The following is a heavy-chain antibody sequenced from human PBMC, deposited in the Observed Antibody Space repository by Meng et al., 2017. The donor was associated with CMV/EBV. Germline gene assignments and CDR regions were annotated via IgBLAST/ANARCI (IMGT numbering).Heavy chain of an antibody. V-gene: IGHV5-51*04. CDR1: GYSFTSYW. J-gene: IGHJ1*01. CDR3: ARLGRAEYFQH. CDR2: IYPGDSDT. Sequence: ISCKGSGYSFTSYWIGWVRQMPGKGLEWMGIIYPGDSDTRYSPSFQGQVTISADKPISTAYLQWSSLKASDTAIYYCARLGRAEYFQHWGQGTLVTVSS. D-gene: IGHD7-27*01.